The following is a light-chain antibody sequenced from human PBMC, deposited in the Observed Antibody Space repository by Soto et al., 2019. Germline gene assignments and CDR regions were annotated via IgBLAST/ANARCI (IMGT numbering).Light chain of an antibody. CDR3: SSYTNINTRACV. J-gene: IGLJ1*01. CDR1: SGDIGSYNR. CDR2: EVT. Sequence: QSVLTQPAFVSGSPGQSITISCTGTSGDIGSYNRVSWYQQHPGKAPKLIIYEVTDRPSGVSNRFSGSKSGNTASLTISGLQAEDEAEYYCSSYTNINTRACVFGTGPKVTVL. V-gene: IGLV2-14*01.